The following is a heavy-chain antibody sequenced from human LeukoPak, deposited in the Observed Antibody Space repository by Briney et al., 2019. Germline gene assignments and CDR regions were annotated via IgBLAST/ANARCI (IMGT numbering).Heavy chain of an antibody. Sequence: GGSLRLSCAASGFTFSSYGMHWVRQAPGTELEYVSALSNNGGSTYYANSVKGRFTISRDNSKYTLYLQMNSLRGEDTAVYYCAKGTGRLYYYDRSGYSSEYWGQGTLVTVSS. D-gene: IGHD3-22*01. V-gene: IGHV3-64*01. CDR3: AKGTGRLYYYDRSGYSSEY. CDR1: GFTFSSYG. J-gene: IGHJ4*02. CDR2: LSNNGGST.